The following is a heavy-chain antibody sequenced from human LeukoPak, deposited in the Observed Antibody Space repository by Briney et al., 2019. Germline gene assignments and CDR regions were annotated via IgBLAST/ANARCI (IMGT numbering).Heavy chain of an antibody. CDR1: GGSISSSGYY. CDR3: VRHGGSAYDAHAFDI. D-gene: IGHD5-12*01. CDR2: IYYSVNT. J-gene: IGHJ3*02. V-gene: IGHV4-39*01. Sequence: SETLSLTCTVSGGSISSSGYYWGWIRQPPGKGLEWIGSIYYSVNTYYNPSLKSRVTISVDTPKIQFSLNLSSMTAADTAVYYCVRHGGSAYDAHAFDIWGQGTMVTVSS.